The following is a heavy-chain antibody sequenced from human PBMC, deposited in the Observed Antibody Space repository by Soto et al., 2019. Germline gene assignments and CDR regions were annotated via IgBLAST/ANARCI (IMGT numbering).Heavy chain of an antibody. CDR2: ISGNGGNS. D-gene: IGHD3-3*01. CDR3: AKDSHDFWSGYCTY. CDR1: GFTFSSYA. J-gene: IGHJ4*02. V-gene: IGHV3-23*01. Sequence: GSLRLSCAASGFTFSSYAMSWVRQAPGKGLEWVASISGNGGNSYYAESVKGRFTISRDNSKNTLYLQMNSLRAEDTAVYYCAKDSHDFWSGYCTYWGQGTLVTVSS.